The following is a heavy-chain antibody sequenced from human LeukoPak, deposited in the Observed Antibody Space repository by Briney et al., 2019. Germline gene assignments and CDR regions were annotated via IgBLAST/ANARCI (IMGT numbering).Heavy chain of an antibody. CDR1: GYTFTSYY. CDR3: ASWVRGVDSYGMDV. D-gene: IGHD3-10*01. CDR2: INPNSGGT. Sequence: ASVNVSCKASGYTFTSYYMHWVRQAPGQGLEWMGRINPNSGGTNYAQKFQGRVTMTRDTSISTAYMELSRLRSDDTAVYYCASWVRGVDSYGMDVWGQGTTVTVSS. V-gene: IGHV1-2*06. J-gene: IGHJ6*02.